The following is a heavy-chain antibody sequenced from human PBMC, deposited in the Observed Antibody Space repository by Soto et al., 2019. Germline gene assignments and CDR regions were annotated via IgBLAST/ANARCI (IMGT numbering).Heavy chain of an antibody. CDR2: MNPNSGNT. D-gene: IGHD6-6*01. V-gene: IGHV1-8*01. J-gene: IGHJ4*02. CDR1: GYTFTSYD. Sequence: ASVKVSCKASGYTFTSYDINWVRQATGQGLEWMGWMNPNSGNTGYAQKFQGRVTMTRNTSISTAYMELSSLRSEDTAVYYCARAQLVAGGFHFWGQRALVTVSS. CDR3: ARAQLVAGGFHF.